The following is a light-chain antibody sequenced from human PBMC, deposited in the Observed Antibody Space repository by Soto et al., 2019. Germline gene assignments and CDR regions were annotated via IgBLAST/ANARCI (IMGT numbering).Light chain of an antibody. CDR2: AAS. J-gene: IGKJ4*01. Sequence: DIQMAQSPSSLSASVGDRVTITCRASQSIISYLNCYQQKPGKAPKLLIYAASSLQSGVPSRFSGSGSGTDFTLTISSLQPEDFATYYCQQSYSTPLTFGGGTKVDI. V-gene: IGKV1-39*01. CDR1: QSIISY. CDR3: QQSYSTPLT.